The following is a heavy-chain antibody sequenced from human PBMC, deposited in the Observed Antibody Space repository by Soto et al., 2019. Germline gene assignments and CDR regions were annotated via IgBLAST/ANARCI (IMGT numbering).Heavy chain of an antibody. V-gene: IGHV3-21*01. CDR1: GFTFSSYS. D-gene: IGHD5-12*01. CDR3: ARDRGKGATISRPRDQAFDI. CDR2: ISSSSSYI. J-gene: IGHJ3*02. Sequence: EVQLVESGGGLVKPGGSLRLSCAASGFTFSSYSMNWVRQAPGKGLEWVSSISSSSSYIYDADSVKGRFTISRDNAKNSLYRQMNSLRAEDTAVDYRARDRGKGATISRPRDQAFDIWGQGTMGTGSS.